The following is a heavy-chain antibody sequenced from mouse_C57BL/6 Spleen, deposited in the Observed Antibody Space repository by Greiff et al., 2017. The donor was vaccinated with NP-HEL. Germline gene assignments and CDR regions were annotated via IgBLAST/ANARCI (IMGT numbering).Heavy chain of an antibody. CDR1: GYTFTSYW. Sequence: QVQLKQSGAELAKPGASVKLSCKASGYTFTSYWMHWVKQRPGQGLEWIGYINPSSGYTKYNQKIKDKATLTADKSSSTAYMQLSSLTYEDSAVYYCASVYYSNPYYFDYWGQGTTLTVSS. CDR3: ASVYYSNPYYFDY. CDR2: INPSSGYT. D-gene: IGHD2-5*01. J-gene: IGHJ2*01. V-gene: IGHV1-7*01.